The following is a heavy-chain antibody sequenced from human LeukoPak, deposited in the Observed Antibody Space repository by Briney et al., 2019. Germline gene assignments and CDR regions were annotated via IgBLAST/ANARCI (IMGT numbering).Heavy chain of an antibody. D-gene: IGHD3-3*01. CDR2: ISAYNGNT. V-gene: IGHV1-18*01. J-gene: IGHJ4*02. CDR1: GYTFISYG. CDR3: ARVRFLEWLLSGLDY. Sequence: ASVKVSCKASGYTFISYGISWVRQAPGQGLEWMGWISAYNGNTNYAQKLQGRVTMTTDTSTSTAYTELRSLRSDDTAVYYCARVRFLEWLLSGLDYWGQGTLVTVSS.